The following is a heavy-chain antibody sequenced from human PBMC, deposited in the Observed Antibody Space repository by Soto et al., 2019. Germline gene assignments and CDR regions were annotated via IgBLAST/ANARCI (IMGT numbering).Heavy chain of an antibody. CDR2: ISYDGSNK. Sequence: HVQLVESGGGVVQPGRSLRLSCAASGFTFSSYGMHWVRQAPGKGLEWVAVISYDGSNKYYADSVKGRFTISRDNSKNTLYLQMNSLRAEDTAVYYCAKRKSAAGDFFDYWGQGTLVTVSS. CDR1: GFTFSSYG. CDR3: AKRKSAAGDFFDY. V-gene: IGHV3-30*18. D-gene: IGHD6-13*01. J-gene: IGHJ4*02.